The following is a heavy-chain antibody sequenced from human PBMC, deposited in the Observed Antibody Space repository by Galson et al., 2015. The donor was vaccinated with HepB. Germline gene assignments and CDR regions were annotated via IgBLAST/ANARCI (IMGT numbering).Heavy chain of an antibody. J-gene: IGHJ4*02. CDR3: ARQPIMAGATGGFDY. V-gene: IGHV3-7*01. CDR2: IKQDEGEK. Sequence: AASGFTFSNYWMSWVRQAPGKGLEWVANIKQDEGEKYYVDSVKGRFTISRDNAKNSLYLQMNSLRAEDTAVYYCARQPIMAGATGGFDYWGQGTLVTVSS. D-gene: IGHD1-26*01. CDR1: GFTFSNYW.